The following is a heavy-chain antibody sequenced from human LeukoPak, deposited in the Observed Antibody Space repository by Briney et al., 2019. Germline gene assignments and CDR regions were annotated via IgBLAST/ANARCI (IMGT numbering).Heavy chain of an antibody. CDR1: GGSISSSSYY. CDR2: IYYSGST. J-gene: IGHJ4*02. CDR3: ARNYYDTKKPWD. V-gene: IGHV4-39*01. D-gene: IGHD3-22*01. Sequence: SETLSLTCTVSGGSISSSSYYWGWIRQPPGKGLEWIGSIYYSGSTYYNPSLKSRVTISVDTSKNQFSLKLSSVTAADTAVYFCARNYYDTKKPWDWGQGTLVTVSS.